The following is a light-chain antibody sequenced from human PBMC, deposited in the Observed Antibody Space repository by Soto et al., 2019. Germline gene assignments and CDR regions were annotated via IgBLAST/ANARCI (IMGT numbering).Light chain of an antibody. Sequence: EVVMTQSPDTLSVSPGETATLSCRASQSVSSNLAWYQQKPGQAPRLLIYGASTRATGIPARFSGSGSGTEFTLTISSLQSEDFAVYYCQQYNNLPLYTFGQGTKVDIK. J-gene: IGKJ2*01. CDR2: GAS. CDR1: QSVSSN. V-gene: IGKV3-15*01. CDR3: QQYNNLPLYT.